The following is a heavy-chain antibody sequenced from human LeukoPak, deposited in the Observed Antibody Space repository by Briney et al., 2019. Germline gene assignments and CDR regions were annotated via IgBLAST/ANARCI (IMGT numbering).Heavy chain of an antibody. CDR3: ARDQSRTPYYDSSGLYYYYYGMDV. Sequence: ASVKVSCKASGYTFTSYYMHWVRQAPGQGLEWMGIINPSGGSTSYAQKFQGRVTMTRDTSTSTVYMELSSLRPEDTAVYYCARDQSRTPYYDSSGLYYYYYGMDVWGQGTTVTVSS. CDR1: GYTFTSYY. D-gene: IGHD3-22*01. CDR2: INPSGGST. V-gene: IGHV1-46*01. J-gene: IGHJ6*02.